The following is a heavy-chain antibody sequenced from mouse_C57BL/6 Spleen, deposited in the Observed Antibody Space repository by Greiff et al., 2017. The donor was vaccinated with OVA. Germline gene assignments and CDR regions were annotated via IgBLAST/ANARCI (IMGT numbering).Heavy chain of an antibody. Sequence: QVQLQQPGAELVKPGASVKLSCKASGYTFTSYWMHWVKQRPGQGLEWIGMIHPNSGSTNYNEKFKSKATLTVDKSSSTAYMQLSSLTSEDAAVYYCAIYDGYPMDYWGQGTSVTVSS. CDR3: AIYDGYPMDY. CDR1: GYTFTSYW. CDR2: IHPNSGST. J-gene: IGHJ4*01. V-gene: IGHV1-64*01. D-gene: IGHD2-3*01.